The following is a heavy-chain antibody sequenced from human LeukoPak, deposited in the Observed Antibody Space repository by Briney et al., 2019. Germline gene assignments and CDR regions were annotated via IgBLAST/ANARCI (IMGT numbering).Heavy chain of an antibody. CDR1: GASITSYY. D-gene: IGHD3-10*01. V-gene: IGHV4-59*08. CDR3: ARHPELYFFDY. Sequence: SETLSLTCTVSGASITSYYWSWIRQPPGKGLEWIGYISYSGSTNYNPSLKSRVTISADTSKNQVSLTLSSVTAADTAVYYCARHPELYFFDYWGQGTLVTVSS. CDR2: ISYSGST. J-gene: IGHJ4*02.